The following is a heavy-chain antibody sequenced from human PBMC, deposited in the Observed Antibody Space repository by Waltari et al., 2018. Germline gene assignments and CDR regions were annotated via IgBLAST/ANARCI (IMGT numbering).Heavy chain of an antibody. V-gene: IGHV4-31*03. D-gene: IGHD5-18*01. J-gene: IGHJ4*02. CDR2: IYYSGST. CDR1: GGSISSGGYY. Sequence: QVQLQESGPGLVKPSQTLSLPCTVSGGSISSGGYYWSWIRQHPGKGLEWIGYIYYSGSTYYNPSLKSRVTISVDTSKNQFSLKLSSVTAADTAVYYCARDTAMVEYYFDYWGQGTLVTVSS. CDR3: ARDTAMVEYYFDY.